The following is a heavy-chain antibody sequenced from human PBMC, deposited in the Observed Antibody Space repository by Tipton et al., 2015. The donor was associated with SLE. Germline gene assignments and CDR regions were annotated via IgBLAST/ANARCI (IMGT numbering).Heavy chain of an antibody. D-gene: IGHD5-24*01. CDR3: AKEGGRWLQLREYYFDY. CDR2: ISYDGSNK. V-gene: IGHV3-30*18. CDR1: GFTFSSYG. Sequence: SLRLSCAASGFTFSSYGMHWVRQAPGKGLEWVAVISYDGSNKYYADSVKGRFTISRDNSKNTLYLQMNSLRAEDTAVYYCAKEGGRWLQLREYYFDYWGQGTLFTVSS. J-gene: IGHJ4*02.